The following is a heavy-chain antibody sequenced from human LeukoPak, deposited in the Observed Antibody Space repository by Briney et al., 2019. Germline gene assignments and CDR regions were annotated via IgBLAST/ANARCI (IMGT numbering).Heavy chain of an antibody. CDR3: ARGHFNYYYYYGMDV. CDR1: GFTVSSNY. Sequence: PGGSLRLSCAASGFTVSSNYMSWVRQAPGKGLEWVSVIYSGGSTYYADSVKGRFTISRDNSKNTLYLQMNSLRAEDTAVYYCARGHFNYYYYYGMDVWGQGTTVTVSS. V-gene: IGHV3-53*01. J-gene: IGHJ6*02. CDR2: IYSGGST.